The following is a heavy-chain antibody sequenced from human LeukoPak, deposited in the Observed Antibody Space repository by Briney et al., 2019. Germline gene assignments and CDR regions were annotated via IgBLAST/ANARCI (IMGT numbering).Heavy chain of an antibody. V-gene: IGHV1-18*01. Sequence: ASVKVSCKASGYTFISYGISWVRQAPGQGLEWMGWISAYNGNTNYVQNLQGRVTMTTDTSTSTAYMELRSLTSDDTAVYYCARVQWLVLDYWGQGTLVTVSS. CDR2: ISAYNGNT. CDR1: GYTFISYG. D-gene: IGHD6-19*01. J-gene: IGHJ4*02. CDR3: ARVQWLVLDY.